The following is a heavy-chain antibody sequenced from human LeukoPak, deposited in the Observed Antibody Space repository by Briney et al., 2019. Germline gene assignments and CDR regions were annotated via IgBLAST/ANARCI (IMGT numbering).Heavy chain of an antibody. CDR2: ISGSGGST. Sequence: GGSLRLSCVASGFTFSSYAMSWVRQAPGKGLEWVSAISGSGGSTYYADSVKGRFTISRDNSKNTLYLQMNSLRAEDTAVYYCAKDPEDGDYVYYGMDVWGQGTTVTVSS. CDR1: GFTFSSYA. V-gene: IGHV3-23*01. CDR3: AKDPEDGDYVYYGMDV. J-gene: IGHJ6*02. D-gene: IGHD4-17*01.